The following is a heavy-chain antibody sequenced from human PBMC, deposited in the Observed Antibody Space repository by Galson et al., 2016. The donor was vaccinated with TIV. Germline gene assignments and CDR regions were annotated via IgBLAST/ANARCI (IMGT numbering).Heavy chain of an antibody. D-gene: IGHD2-21*02. Sequence: SVKVSCKASGGNFNNYAINWVRQAPGQGLEWMGGILPISGTTNYAQNFQGRLTINTGESTTTVTMELSSLTSKDTAVYFCARAIPCGGACYFFDDWGQGTLVTVSS. CDR1: GGNFNNYA. V-gene: IGHV1-69*05. CDR2: ILPISGTT. CDR3: ARAIPCGGACYFFDD. J-gene: IGHJ4*02.